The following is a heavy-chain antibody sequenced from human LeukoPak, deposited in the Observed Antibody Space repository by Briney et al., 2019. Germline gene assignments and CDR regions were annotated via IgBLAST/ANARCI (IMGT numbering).Heavy chain of an antibody. CDR3: ARASHITMIVVA. V-gene: IGHV4-61*05. CDR2: IYYSGST. Sequence: PSETLSLTCTVSGGSISSSSYYWGWIRQPPGKGLEWIGYIYYSGSTDYNPSLKSRVTISVDTSKNQFSLKLSSVTAADTAVYYCARASHITMIVVAWGQGTLVTVSS. CDR1: GGSISSSSYY. D-gene: IGHD3-22*01. J-gene: IGHJ5*02.